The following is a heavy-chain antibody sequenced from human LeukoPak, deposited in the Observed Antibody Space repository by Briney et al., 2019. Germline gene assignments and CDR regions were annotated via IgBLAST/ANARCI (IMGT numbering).Heavy chain of an antibody. V-gene: IGHV3-30*04. D-gene: IGHD1-20*01. CDR2: ISNDGSNK. CDR1: GFTFSSYE. CDR3: ARALTGTHLWYFDY. J-gene: IGHJ4*02. Sequence: GGSLRLSCAASGFTFSSYEMNWVRQAPGKGLEWVAVISNDGSNKNYADSVKGRFTISRDNSKNTLYLQMNSLRAEDTAVYYCARALTGTHLWYFDYWGQGTLVTVSS.